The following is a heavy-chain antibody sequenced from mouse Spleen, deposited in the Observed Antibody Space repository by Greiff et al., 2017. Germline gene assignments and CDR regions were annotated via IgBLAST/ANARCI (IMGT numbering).Heavy chain of an antibody. CDR3: ARNRGIITTVVAHYAMDY. CDR2: IWSGGST. D-gene: IGHD1-1*01. J-gene: IGHJ4*01. V-gene: IGHV2-2*01. CDR1: GFSLTSYG. Sequence: QVQLQQSGPGLVQPSQSLSITCTVSGFSLTSYGVHWVRQSPGKGLEWLGVIWSGGSTDYNAAFISRLSISKDNSKSQVFFKMNSLQADDTAIYYCARNRGIITTVVAHYAMDYWGQGTSVTVSS.